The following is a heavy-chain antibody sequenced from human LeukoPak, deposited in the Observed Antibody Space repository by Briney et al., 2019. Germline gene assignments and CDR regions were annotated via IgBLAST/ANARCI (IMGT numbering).Heavy chain of an antibody. CDR3: AKAVGSSGYFSRDAFDI. Sequence: GGSLRLSYAPSGFTFSSYAMSWVRQAPGKGLEWVAVISGGGSGTYYADSVRGRFTISRDNSKNTVYLQVNSLRAEDTAIYYCAKAVGSSGYFSRDAFDIWGQGTMVTVSS. J-gene: IGHJ3*02. CDR2: ISGGGSGT. D-gene: IGHD3-22*01. CDR1: GFTFSSYA. V-gene: IGHV3-23*01.